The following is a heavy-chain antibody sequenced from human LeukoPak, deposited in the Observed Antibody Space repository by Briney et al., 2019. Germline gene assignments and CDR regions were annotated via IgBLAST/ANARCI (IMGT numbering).Heavy chain of an antibody. D-gene: IGHD1-1*01. CDR1: GFTFSDYY. V-gene: IGHV3-53*01. J-gene: IGHJ4*02. CDR2: IYSGGST. CDR3: ARGLERAFDY. Sequence: GGSLRLSCAASGFTFSDYYMSWVRQAPGKGLEWVSVIYSGGSTYYADSVKGRFTISRDNSKNTLYLRMNSLRAEDTAVYYCARGLERAFDYWGQGTLVTVSS.